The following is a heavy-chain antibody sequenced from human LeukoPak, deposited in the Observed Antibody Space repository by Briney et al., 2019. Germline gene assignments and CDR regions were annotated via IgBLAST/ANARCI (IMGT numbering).Heavy chain of an antibody. D-gene: IGHD3-22*01. Sequence: PSETLSLTCTVSGGSISSSSYYWGWIRQPPGKGLGGIGSIYNSGSTYYNPSLKSRVTISVDTSKNQFSLKLSSVTAEDTAVYFCARREYYDSSGYRWGQGTLVTVSS. V-gene: IGHV4-39*01. J-gene: IGHJ4*02. CDR3: ARREYYDSSGYR. CDR2: IYNSGST. CDR1: GGSISSSSYY.